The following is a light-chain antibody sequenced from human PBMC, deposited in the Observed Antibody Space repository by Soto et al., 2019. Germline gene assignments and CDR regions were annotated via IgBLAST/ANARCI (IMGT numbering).Light chain of an antibody. Sequence: VMTQSPATLSVSPGERATLSCRASQSVSSNVAWYQQKPGKAPRLLVYGASTRATGIPARFSGGGSGTEFTLTISSLQSEDFAVYYCQQDDNWPPYTFGQGTKLEIK. CDR2: GAS. J-gene: IGKJ2*01. CDR3: QQDDNWPPYT. CDR1: QSVSSN. V-gene: IGKV3-15*01.